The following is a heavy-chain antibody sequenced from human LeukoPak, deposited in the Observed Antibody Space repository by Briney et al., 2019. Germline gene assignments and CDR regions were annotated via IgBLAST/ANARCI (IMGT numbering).Heavy chain of an antibody. CDR3: ARDHNYVFDN. D-gene: IGHD1-1*01. Sequence: GGSLRLSCAASGFSFRNYSMGWVRQAPGKGLEWVANTKPDGSAEYYADSVRGRFTASRDNANNLMYLQMNRLRAEDTAVYYCARDHNYVFDNWGQGTLVTVSS. CDR2: TKPDGSAE. J-gene: IGHJ4*02. V-gene: IGHV3-7*01. CDR1: GFSFRNYS.